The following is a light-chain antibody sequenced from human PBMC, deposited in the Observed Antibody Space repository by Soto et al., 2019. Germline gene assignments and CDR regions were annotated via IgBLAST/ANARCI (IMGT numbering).Light chain of an antibody. CDR2: EGS. J-gene: IGLJ1*01. Sequence: QSVLTPPASVSGSPGQSITISCTGTSSDVGSYNLVSWYQQHPGKAPKLMSYEGSKRPSGVSNRFSGSKSGNTASLTISGLQAEDEADYYCCSYAGSSTYVFGTGTKVTVL. V-gene: IGLV2-23*01. CDR3: CSYAGSSTYV. CDR1: SSDVGSYNL.